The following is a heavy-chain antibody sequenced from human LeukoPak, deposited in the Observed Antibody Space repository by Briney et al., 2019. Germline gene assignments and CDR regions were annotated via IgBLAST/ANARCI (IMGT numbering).Heavy chain of an antibody. D-gene: IGHD3-16*02. Sequence: SETLSLTCTVSGGSISTYYWSWIRQPPGKRLEWIGYIFRSGSTNYNPSLRGRVTISVDTSKNQFSLKLSSVTAADTAVYYCARDSPYVWGSYRPFDYWGQGTLVTVSP. CDR2: IFRSGST. J-gene: IGHJ4*02. CDR3: ARDSPYVWGSYRPFDY. CDR1: GGSISTYY. V-gene: IGHV4-59*01.